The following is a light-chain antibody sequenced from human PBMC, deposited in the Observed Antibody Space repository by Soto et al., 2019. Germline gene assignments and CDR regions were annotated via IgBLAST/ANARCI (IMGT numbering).Light chain of an antibody. CDR2: GNS. V-gene: IGLV1-40*01. J-gene: IGLJ2*01. CDR3: QSYDSSLTGPKVL. Sequence: QCALTQPPSVSGAPGQRVTISCTGSSSNIGAGYDVHWYQQFPGTAPKLLIYGNSNRPSGVPARFSGSKSGSSASLAITGLQAEDEADYYCQSYDSSLTGPKVLFGGGTKLTVL. CDR1: SSNIGAGYD.